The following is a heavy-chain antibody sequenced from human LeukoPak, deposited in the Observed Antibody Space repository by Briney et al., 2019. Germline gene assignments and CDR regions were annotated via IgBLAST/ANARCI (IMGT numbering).Heavy chain of an antibody. D-gene: IGHD3-10*02. CDR1: GFTFSSYE. J-gene: IGHJ6*04. CDR2: ISSSGSTI. CDR3: AELGITMIGGV. Sequence: GGSLRLSCAASGFTFSSYEMNWVRQAPGKGLERVSYISSSGSTIYYSDSAKGRFTISRDNAKNSLYLQMNSLRAEDTAVCYCAELGITMIGGVWGKGTTVTISS. V-gene: IGHV3-48*03.